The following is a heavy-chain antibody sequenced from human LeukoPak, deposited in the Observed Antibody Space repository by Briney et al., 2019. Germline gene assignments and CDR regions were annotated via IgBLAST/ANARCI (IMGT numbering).Heavy chain of an antibody. CDR2: ISGSGGST. V-gene: IGHV3-23*01. J-gene: IGHJ4*02. D-gene: IGHD2-2*01. Sequence: GGSLRLSCAASGFTFSSYAMSWVRQAPGKGLEWVAAISGSGGSTYYADSVKGRFTISRDNSKNTLYLQMNSLRAEDTAVYYCAKDSGIVVVPAAMNYWGQGTLVTVSS. CDR1: GFTFSSYA. CDR3: AKDSGIVVVPAAMNY.